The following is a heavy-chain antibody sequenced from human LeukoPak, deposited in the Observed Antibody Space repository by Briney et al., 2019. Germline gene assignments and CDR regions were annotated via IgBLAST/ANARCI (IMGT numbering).Heavy chain of an antibody. D-gene: IGHD3-22*01. J-gene: IGHJ4*02. CDR3: ARVPYYYDSSGYYDTGYFDY. V-gene: IGHV4-34*01. Sequence: SETLSLTCAVYGGSFSGYYWSWIRQPPGKGLEWIGEINHSGSTNYNPSLKSRATISVDTSKNQFSLKLSSVTAADTAVYYCARVPYYYDSSGYYDTGYFDYWGQGTLVTVSS. CDR2: INHSGST. CDR1: GGSFSGYY.